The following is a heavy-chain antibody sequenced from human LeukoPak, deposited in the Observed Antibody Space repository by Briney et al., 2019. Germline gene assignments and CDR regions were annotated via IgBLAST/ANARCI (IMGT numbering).Heavy chain of an antibody. CDR1: GDSTSSDRYY. D-gene: IGHD1-26*01. CDR3: ARVDSGTYYMPFDY. V-gene: IGHV4-39*01. Sequence: SETLSLTCTVSGDSTSSDRYYGGWVRQPPGKGLEWIGNIYYSGSTYYNPSLKSRVTMSVDTSKNQFFLKLNSVTAADTAVYFCARVDSGTYYMPFDYWGQGSLVTVSS. CDR2: IYYSGST. J-gene: IGHJ4*02.